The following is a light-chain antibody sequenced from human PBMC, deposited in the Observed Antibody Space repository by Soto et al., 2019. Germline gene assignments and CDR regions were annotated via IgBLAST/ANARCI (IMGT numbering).Light chain of an antibody. V-gene: IGKV3-20*01. CDR2: GTS. CDR1: QSVSSKY. CDR3: QQNDSSPSWT. Sequence: EIVLTNSPGTLSLSPWERATLSCRASQSVSSKYLSWYQQKPGQAPRLLIYGTSSRATGISDRFRGSGSGTDFTLTISRLEPEDFAVYYCQQNDSSPSWTFGQGTKVDIK. J-gene: IGKJ1*01.